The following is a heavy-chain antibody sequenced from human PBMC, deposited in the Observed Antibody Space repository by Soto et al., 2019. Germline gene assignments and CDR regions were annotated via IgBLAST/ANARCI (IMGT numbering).Heavy chain of an antibody. Sequence: EVQLVESGGGLIQPGGSLRLSCTASGFTVSSNYMTWVRQAPGQGLEWVSVISSGGSTYYADSVKGRFTISRDNSKNTLYLQMNSLRAEDSAVYYCARVSHRILYTVLLYGMDVWGQGTPVTVSS. CDR3: ARVSHRILYTVLLYGMDV. J-gene: IGHJ6*02. D-gene: IGHD2-15*01. CDR2: ISSGGST. V-gene: IGHV3-53*01. CDR1: GFTVSSNY.